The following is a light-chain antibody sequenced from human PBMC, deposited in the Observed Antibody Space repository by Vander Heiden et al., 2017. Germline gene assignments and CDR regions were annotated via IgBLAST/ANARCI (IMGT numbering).Light chain of an antibody. Sequence: QSVLTQPPSASGPPGPRVTISCSGSSSNIGSNYVYWYQQLPGTAPKLLIYRNNQRPSGVPDRFSGSKSGTSASLAISGLRSEDEADYYCAAWDDSLSGLAVFGGGTQLTVL. CDR3: AAWDDSLSGLAV. J-gene: IGLJ7*01. CDR1: SSNIGSNY. CDR2: RNN. V-gene: IGLV1-47*01.